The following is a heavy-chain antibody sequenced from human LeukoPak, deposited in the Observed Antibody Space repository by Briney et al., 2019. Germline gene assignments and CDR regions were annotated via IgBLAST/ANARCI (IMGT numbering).Heavy chain of an antibody. CDR2: IYSGGST. Sequence: GGSLRLSCAASGFTVSSNYMSWVRQAPGKGLEWVSVIYSGGSTYYADSVKGRFTISRDNSKNTLYLQMNSLRAEDTAVYYCARTDSGGGGIWFGDREPHYYYYMDVRGKGTTVTVSS. D-gene: IGHD3-10*01. CDR3: ARTDSGGGGIWFGDREPHYYYYMDV. V-gene: IGHV3-53*01. J-gene: IGHJ6*03. CDR1: GFTVSSNY.